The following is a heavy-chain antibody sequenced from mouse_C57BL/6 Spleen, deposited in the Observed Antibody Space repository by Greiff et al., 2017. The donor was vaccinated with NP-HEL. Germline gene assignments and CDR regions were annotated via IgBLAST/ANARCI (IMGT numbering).Heavy chain of an antibody. D-gene: IGHD1-1*01. Sequence: VQLQESGAELVRPGTSVKVSCKASGYAFTNYLIEWVKQRPGQGLEWIGVINPGSGGTNYNEKFKGKATLTADKSSSTAYMQLSSLTSEDSAVYFCARRHYGSSYYAMDYWGQGTSVTVSS. CDR1: GYAFTNYL. J-gene: IGHJ4*01. CDR3: ARRHYGSSYYAMDY. CDR2: INPGSGGT. V-gene: IGHV1-54*01.